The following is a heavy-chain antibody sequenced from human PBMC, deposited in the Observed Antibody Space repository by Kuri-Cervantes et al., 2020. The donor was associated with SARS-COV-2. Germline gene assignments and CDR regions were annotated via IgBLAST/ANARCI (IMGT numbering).Heavy chain of an antibody. V-gene: IGHV4-4*02. D-gene: IGHD3-22*01. CDR3: ARVRGHYYDSSGYPDY. J-gene: IGHJ4*02. CDR2: IYHSGST. CDR1: GFTFSSYSM. Sequence: GSLRLSCAASGFTFSSYSMNWVRQAPGKGLEWIGEIYHSGSTNYNPSLKSRVTISVDKSKNQFSLKLSSVTAADTAVYYCARVRGHYYDSSGYPDYWGQGTLVTVSS.